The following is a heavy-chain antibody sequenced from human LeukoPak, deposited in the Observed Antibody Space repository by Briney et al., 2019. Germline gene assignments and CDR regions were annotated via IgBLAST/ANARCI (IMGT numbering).Heavy chain of an antibody. D-gene: IGHD6-19*01. Sequence: GGCLRLSCAASGFTVSSNYMSWVRQAPGKGLEWVSVIYSGGSTYYADSVKGRFTISRDNSKNTLYLQMNSLRAEDTAVYYCARSPLTGYSSGWYYFDYWGQGTLVTVSS. J-gene: IGHJ4*02. CDR3: ARSPLTGYSSGWYYFDY. CDR1: GFTVSSNY. CDR2: IYSGGST. V-gene: IGHV3-53*01.